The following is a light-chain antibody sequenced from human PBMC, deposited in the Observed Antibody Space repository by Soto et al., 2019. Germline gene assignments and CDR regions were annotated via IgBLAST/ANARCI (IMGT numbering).Light chain of an antibody. V-gene: IGKV1-12*01. CDR2: TAS. Sequence: DIQVTQSPNSVSAAVGDRVTITCRASQGINTYLTWYQQKPGIAPKRLIYTASRLQTGVPSRFSGSGSGTDFTLTISSLQPDEFAPYCCQQSKFLPHRFAEGTKVDIK. CDR1: QGINTY. J-gene: IGKJ2*01. CDR3: QQSKFLPHR.